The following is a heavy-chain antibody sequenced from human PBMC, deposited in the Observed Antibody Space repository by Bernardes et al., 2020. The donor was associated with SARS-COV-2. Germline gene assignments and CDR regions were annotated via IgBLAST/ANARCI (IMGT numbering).Heavy chain of an antibody. CDR1: GYTLTALS. CDR2: FDPEDGET. V-gene: IGHV1-24*01. Sequence: ASLKVSCKVSGYTLTALSMHWVRQAPGQGLEWMGGFDPEDGETIYAQKFQGRVTMTEDTSTDTAYMELSSLRSEDTAVYYCATTSVFGVEPNWFDPWGQGTLVTVSS. J-gene: IGHJ5*02. D-gene: IGHD3-3*01. CDR3: ATTSVFGVEPNWFDP.